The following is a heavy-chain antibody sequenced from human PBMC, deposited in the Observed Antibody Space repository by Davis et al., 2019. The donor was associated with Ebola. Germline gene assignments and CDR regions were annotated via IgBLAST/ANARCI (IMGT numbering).Heavy chain of an antibody. D-gene: IGHD6-13*01. CDR3: ARGRIAAAGSVDYYYSAMDI. CDR2: IIPVFGTT. CDR1: GGTFRGYT. J-gene: IGHJ6*02. Sequence: SVKVSCKASGGTFRGYTFSWVRQAPGQGLEWMGGIIPVFGTTNYAQKFQGRVTITADESTSTSYMEVSSLRSEDTAIYYCARGRIAAAGSVDYYYSAMDIWGQGTTVTVSS. V-gene: IGHV1-69*13.